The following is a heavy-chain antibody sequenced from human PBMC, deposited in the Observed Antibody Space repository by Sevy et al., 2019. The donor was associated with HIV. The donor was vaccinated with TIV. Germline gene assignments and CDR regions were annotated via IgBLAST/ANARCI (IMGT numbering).Heavy chain of an antibody. CDR1: RFTFSNYW. V-gene: IGHV3-7*01. J-gene: IGHJ3*02. D-gene: IGHD1-26*01. Sequence: GGSLRLSCAASRFTFSNYWMSWVRQAPGKGLEWVANIKQDGSAKYYVDSVKGPFTISRDNAKNSLYLQMNSLRAEDTAVYYCARERGISFIVGATTGAFDIWGQGTMVTVSS. CDR2: IKQDGSAK. CDR3: ARERGISFIVGATTGAFDI.